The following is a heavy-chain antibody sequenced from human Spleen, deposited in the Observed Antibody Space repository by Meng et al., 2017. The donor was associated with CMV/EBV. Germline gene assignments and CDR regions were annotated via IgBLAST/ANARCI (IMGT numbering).Heavy chain of an antibody. CDR3: ARGRNYLDY. J-gene: IGHJ4*02. V-gene: IGHV3-30*02. Sequence: GESLKISCAASGFTFSSYGMHWVRQAPGKGLEWVAFIRYDGSNKYYADSVKGRFTISRDNSKNTLYLQMNSLRAEDTAVYYCARGRNYLDYWGQGTLVTVSS. CDR1: GFTFSSYG. CDR2: IRYDGSNK.